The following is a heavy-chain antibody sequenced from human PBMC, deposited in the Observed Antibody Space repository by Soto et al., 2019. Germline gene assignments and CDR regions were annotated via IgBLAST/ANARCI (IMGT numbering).Heavy chain of an antibody. V-gene: IGHV4-4*02. Sequence: QVQLQESGPGLVKPSGTLSLTCAVSGGSISSSNWWSWVRQPPGKGLEWIGEIYHSGSTNYNPSLKSRGTISVDKSKNQLSLKLSSVTAADTAVYYCARVVGGYYYGMDVWGQGTTVTVSS. CDR2: IYHSGST. CDR1: GGSISSSNW. D-gene: IGHD2-2*01. J-gene: IGHJ6*02. CDR3: ARVVGGYYYGMDV.